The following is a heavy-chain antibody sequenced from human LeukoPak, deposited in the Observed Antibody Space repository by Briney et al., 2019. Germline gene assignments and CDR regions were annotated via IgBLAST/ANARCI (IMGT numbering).Heavy chain of an antibody. CDR2: TNAGNGNT. CDR1: GYTFTSYA. CDR3: ARLPFGEFSGYYFDY. Sequence: ASVKVSCKASGYTFTSYAMHWVRQAPGQRLEWMGWTNAGNGNTKYSQKFQGRVTITRDTSASTAYMELSSLRSEDTAVYYCARLPFGEFSGYYFDYWGQGTLVTVSS. D-gene: IGHD3-10*01. J-gene: IGHJ4*02. V-gene: IGHV1-3*01.